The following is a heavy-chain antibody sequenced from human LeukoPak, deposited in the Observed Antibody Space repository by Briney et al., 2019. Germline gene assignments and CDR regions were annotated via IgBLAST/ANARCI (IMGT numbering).Heavy chain of an antibody. J-gene: IGHJ4*02. CDR2: IYTSGST. CDR3: ARGSRGFDY. CDR1: GGSISSGSYY. Sequence: SETLSLTCAVSGGSISSGSYYWSWIRQPAGQGLEFIGRIYTSGSTNYNPSLKSRVTISVDTSKNQFSLKLSSVTAADTAVYYCARGSRGFDYWGQGTLVTVSS. V-gene: IGHV4-61*02.